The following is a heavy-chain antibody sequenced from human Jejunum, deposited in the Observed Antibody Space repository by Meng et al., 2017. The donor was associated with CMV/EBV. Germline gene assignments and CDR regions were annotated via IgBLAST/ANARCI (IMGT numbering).Heavy chain of an antibody. CDR3: ARHSSYHFDY. Sequence: QVQLQESGPGLVKPSETLSLTCTVSGVSINTYYWSWIRQPPGEGLEWIGYFYYSGSTKYNPSLKSRVTISGDTSKNQLSLSLNSVTASDTALYYCARHSSYHFDYWGQGTLVTVSS. CDR1: GVSINTYY. CDR2: FYYSGST. J-gene: IGHJ4*02. D-gene: IGHD3-10*01. V-gene: IGHV4-59*08.